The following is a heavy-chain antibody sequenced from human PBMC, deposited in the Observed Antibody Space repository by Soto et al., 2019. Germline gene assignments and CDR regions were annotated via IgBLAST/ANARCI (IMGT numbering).Heavy chain of an antibody. CDR3: ARGMGAENTFYYYYGMDV. Sequence: SEALSLTCAVCRGPFSGSKCSWVREPPGKGLEWIGEINHSGSTNYNPSLKSRVTISVDTSKNQFSLKLSSVTAADTPVYYCARGMGAENTFYYYYGMDVWGQGTTVT. CDR2: INHSGST. CDR1: RGPFSGSK. V-gene: IGHV4-34*01. D-gene: IGHD3-16*01. J-gene: IGHJ6*02.